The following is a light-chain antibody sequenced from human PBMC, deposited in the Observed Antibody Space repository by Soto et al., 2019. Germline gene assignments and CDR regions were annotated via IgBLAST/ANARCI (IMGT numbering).Light chain of an antibody. CDR1: GSNIGPNY. CDR3: AAWDDSLSGRV. J-gene: IGLJ3*02. CDR2: NND. Sequence: QSVLTQPPSASGTPGQRVTMSCSGSGSNIGPNYVYWFQQFPGTAPTLLIYNNDQRPSGVPDRFSGSKSGTSASLGISGLRSEDEADYYCAAWDDSLSGRVFGGGTKLTVL. V-gene: IGLV1-47*02.